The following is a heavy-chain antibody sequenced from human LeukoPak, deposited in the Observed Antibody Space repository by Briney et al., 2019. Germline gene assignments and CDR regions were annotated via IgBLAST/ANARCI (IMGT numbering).Heavy chain of an antibody. CDR3: AVSYSSGWNYFDY. CDR1: GGSISSHY. Sequence: SETLSLTCTVPGGSISSHYWSWIRQPPGKGLDWIGYIYYSGSTNYNPSLKSRVTISVDTSKNQFSLKLSSVTAADTAVYYCAVSYSSGWNYFDYWGQGTLVTVSS. CDR2: IYYSGST. J-gene: IGHJ4*02. V-gene: IGHV4-59*11. D-gene: IGHD6-19*01.